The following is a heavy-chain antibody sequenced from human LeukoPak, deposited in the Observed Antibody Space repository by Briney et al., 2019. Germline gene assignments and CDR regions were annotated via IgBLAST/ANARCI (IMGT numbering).Heavy chain of an antibody. D-gene: IGHD2-21*02. V-gene: IGHV4-59*12. Sequence: PSETLSLTCTVSGGSISNYYWNWIRQPPGKGLEWIGYIYYSGTTNYNPSLKSRVSMSVDTSKNQFSLKLSSVTAADTAVYYCAGAYCGGDCYSGRAFDIWGQGTMVTVSS. CDR3: AGAYCGGDCYSGRAFDI. J-gene: IGHJ3*02. CDR1: GGSISNYY. CDR2: IYYSGTT.